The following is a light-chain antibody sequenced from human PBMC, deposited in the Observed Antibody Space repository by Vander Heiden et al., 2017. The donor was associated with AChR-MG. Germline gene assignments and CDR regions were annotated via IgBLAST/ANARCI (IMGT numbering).Light chain of an antibody. V-gene: IGKV4-1*01. Sequence: DIVMTQSPDSLAVSLGERATINCKSSQTILSSSNNKNYLTWYQQKPGQPPKLLIYWASTRESGVPDRFSGSGSGTDFTLTISGLQAEDVAVYYCQQYDNTPLTFGGGTKVEIK. CDR1: QTILSSSNNKNY. J-gene: IGKJ4*01. CDR2: WAS. CDR3: QQYDNTPLT.